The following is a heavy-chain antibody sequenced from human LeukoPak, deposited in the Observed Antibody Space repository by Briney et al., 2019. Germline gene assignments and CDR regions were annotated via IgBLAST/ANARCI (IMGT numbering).Heavy chain of an antibody. V-gene: IGHV3-7*01. J-gene: IGHJ4*02. CDR2: IKGDGSEK. Sequence: GGSLRLSCAACGFTFSTYWVSWLRQAPGKGLEWVANIKGDGSEKYYVNSMKGRVTISRDNAKSSLYLQFNSLRVEDTAVYYCARDYWRGNRGLFYFNIGGQGPQLIVSA. CDR1: GFTFSTYW. CDR3: ARDYWRGNRGLFYFNI. D-gene: IGHD3-16*01.